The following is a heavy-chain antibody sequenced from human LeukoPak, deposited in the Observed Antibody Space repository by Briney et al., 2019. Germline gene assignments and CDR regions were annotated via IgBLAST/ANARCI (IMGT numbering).Heavy chain of an antibody. CDR3: AREGSGNYFDY. CDR2: INHSGST. CDR1: GGSFSGYY. D-gene: IGHD2-15*01. Sequence: PSETPSLTCAVYGGSFSGYYWSWIRQPPGKGREWVGEINHSGSTNYNPSLKSRVTISVDTSKNQFSLKLSSVTAADTAVYYCAREGSGNYFDYWGQGTLVTVSS. J-gene: IGHJ4*02. V-gene: IGHV4-34*01.